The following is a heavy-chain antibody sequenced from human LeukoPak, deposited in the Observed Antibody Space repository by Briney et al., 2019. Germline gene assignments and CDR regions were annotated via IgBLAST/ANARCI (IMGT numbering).Heavy chain of an antibody. D-gene: IGHD3-10*01. CDR1: GYTFTSYD. J-gene: IGHJ6*02. CDR2: MNPNSGNT. V-gene: IGHV1-8*01. CDR3: ARDGIPWFGEYGMDV. Sequence: ASVKVSCKASGYTFTSYDINWVRQATGQGLEWMGWMNPNSGNTGCAQKFQGRVTMTRNTSISTAYMELSSLRSEDTAVYYCARDGIPWFGEYGMDVWGQGTTVTVSS.